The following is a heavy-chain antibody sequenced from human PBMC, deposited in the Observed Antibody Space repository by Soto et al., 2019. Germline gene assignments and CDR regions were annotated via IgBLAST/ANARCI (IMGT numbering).Heavy chain of an antibody. J-gene: IGHJ5*02. CDR3: ARLGRYYQSLDP. CDR2: IHNSGSP. V-gene: IGHV4-30-4*01. D-gene: IGHD3-10*01. Sequence: TSETLSLTCSVSGASIYNGGYFWSWIRQSPGKGLEWIGHIHNSGSPYNNPSLKSRVTISVDTSMNQFSLALTSVTAADTAVYYCARLGRYYQSLDPWGPGTLVTVSS. CDR1: GASIYNGGYF.